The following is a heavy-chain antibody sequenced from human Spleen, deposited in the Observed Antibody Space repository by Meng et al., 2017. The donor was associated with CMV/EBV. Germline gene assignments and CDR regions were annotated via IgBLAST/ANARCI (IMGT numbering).Heavy chain of an antibody. Sequence: QVQLQHGGAGLCKPSETLSLTGAVYGGSFSGYYLRWSRQPPGKGLEWIGEINHSGSTNYNPSLKSRVTISVDTSKNQFSLKLSSVTAADTAVYYCARDGDGYPTDYWGQGTLVTVSS. CDR3: ARDGDGYPTDY. D-gene: IGHD5-24*01. J-gene: IGHJ4*02. CDR2: INHSGST. V-gene: IGHV4-34*01. CDR1: GGSFSGYY.